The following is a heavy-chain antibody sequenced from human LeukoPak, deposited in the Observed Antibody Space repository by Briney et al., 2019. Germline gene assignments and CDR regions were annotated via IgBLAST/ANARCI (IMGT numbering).Heavy chain of an antibody. D-gene: IGHD4-17*01. CDR3: ARTVSY. V-gene: IGHV3-30-3*01. CDR2: ISYDGSNK. CDR1: GITFSSYA. J-gene: IGHJ4*02. Sequence: AGGSLRLYCAASGITFSSYAMHWVRQAPGKGLEWVAVISYDGSNKYYADSVKGRFTISRDNAKNSLYLQMNSLRVEDTAVYYCARTVSYWGQGTLVTVSS.